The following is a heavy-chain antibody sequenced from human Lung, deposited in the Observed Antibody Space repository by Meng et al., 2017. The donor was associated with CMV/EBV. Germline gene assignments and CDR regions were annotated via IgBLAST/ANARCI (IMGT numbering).Heavy chain of an antibody. CDR2: IYYTGST. D-gene: IGHD2/OR15-2a*01. J-gene: IGHJ4*02. CDR1: GGSISPYY. CDR3: ARSVNDYCISTYCQYGPFDY. Sequence: SETXSLTCTVPGGSISPYYWTWIRKPPGRGLEWIGDIYYTGSTKTNPSLKSRVTVSVDRSKNQFSLKLNFATAADTAVYYCARSVNDYCISTYCQYGPFDYWXQGTXVTVSS. V-gene: IGHV4-59*01.